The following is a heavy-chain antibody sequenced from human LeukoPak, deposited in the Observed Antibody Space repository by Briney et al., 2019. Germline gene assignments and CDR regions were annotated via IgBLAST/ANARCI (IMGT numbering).Heavy chain of an antibody. D-gene: IGHD1-26*01. CDR2: ISGSGYST. Sequence: GGSLRLSCAASGFTFSSYAMTWGREAPGKGLEWVSAISGSGYSTYYADSVKGRFTISRDSSKNTLYLQMNSLRAEDTAVYYCAKDTVEGSGDWGQGTLVTVSS. V-gene: IGHV3-23*01. CDR3: AKDTVEGSGD. CDR1: GFTFSSYA. J-gene: IGHJ4*02.